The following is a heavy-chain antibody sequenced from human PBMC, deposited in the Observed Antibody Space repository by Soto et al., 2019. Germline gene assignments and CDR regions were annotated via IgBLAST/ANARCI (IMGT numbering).Heavy chain of an antibody. CDR3: AHRDGIVSDWYFDL. Sequence: QITLKESGPTLVKPTQTLTLTCTFSGFSLSTSGVGVGWIRQPPGKALEWLALIYWNDDKRYSPSLKIRRTITKDTSKNQVVLTMTNMHPVDTATYYCAHRDGIVSDWYFDLWGRGTLVTVSS. J-gene: IGHJ2*01. D-gene: IGHD2-21*01. CDR1: GFSLSTSGVG. CDR2: IYWNDDK. V-gene: IGHV2-5*01.